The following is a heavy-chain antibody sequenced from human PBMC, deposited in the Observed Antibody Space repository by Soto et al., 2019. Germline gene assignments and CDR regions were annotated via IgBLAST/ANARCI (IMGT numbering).Heavy chain of an antibody. D-gene: IGHD4-17*01. J-gene: IGHJ6*02. CDR3: VKDMMTPVTTGLIGDV. CDR1: GFTFSTSD. V-gene: IGHV3-30*18. Sequence: GGSLRLSCVASGFTFSTSDMHWVRQAPGQGLEWVAVVSYDERNIYYADSVKGRFSVSRDNSKNTLFLHMNSLRAEDTAVYFCVKDMMTPVTTGLIGDVWGQGTTVTVSS. CDR2: VSYDERNI.